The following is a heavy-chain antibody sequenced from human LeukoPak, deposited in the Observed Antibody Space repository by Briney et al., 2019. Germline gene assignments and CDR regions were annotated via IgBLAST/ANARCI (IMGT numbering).Heavy chain of an antibody. CDR3: ARGGITMVQRVNYDY. J-gene: IGHJ4*02. CDR1: GYTFAGYY. Sequence: ASVKVSCKASGYTFAGYYMHWVRQAPGQGLEWMGWINPNSGGTNYAQKFQGRVTMTTDTSTSTAYMELRSLRSDDTAVYYCARGGITMVQRVNYDYWGQGTLVTVSS. CDR2: INPNSGGT. V-gene: IGHV1-2*02. D-gene: IGHD3-10*01.